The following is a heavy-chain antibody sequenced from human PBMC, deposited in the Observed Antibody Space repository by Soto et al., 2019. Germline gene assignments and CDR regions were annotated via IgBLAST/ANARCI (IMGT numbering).Heavy chain of an antibody. Sequence: SETLSLTCTVAGDFSTTSSSSCVWIRQPPGKGLEWIGDIYYVGSTFYNPSLKSRVTISVDTSKSQFSLNLNSVTAADTAVYFCARLVRYYGSVDYRYYYDYWGQGALDIVSS. D-gene: IGHD3-10*01. CDR1: GDFSTTSSSS. J-gene: IGHJ4*02. CDR2: IYYVGST. V-gene: IGHV4-39*01. CDR3: ARLVRYYGSVDYRYYYDY.